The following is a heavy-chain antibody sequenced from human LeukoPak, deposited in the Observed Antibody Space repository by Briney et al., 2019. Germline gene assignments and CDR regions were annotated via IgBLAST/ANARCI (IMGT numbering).Heavy chain of an antibody. J-gene: IGHJ4*02. D-gene: IGHD6-19*01. CDR3: AKAGIGVVGYFDY. V-gene: IGHV3-23*01. Sequence: GGSLRLSCAASGFTFNSYAMSWVRQAPGKGLEWVSAIRGSGGGTYYADSVKGRFTISRDNSKNTLYLQMNSLRDEDTALYYCAKAGIGVVGYFDYWGQGTLVTVSA. CDR1: GFTFNSYA. CDR2: IRGSGGGT.